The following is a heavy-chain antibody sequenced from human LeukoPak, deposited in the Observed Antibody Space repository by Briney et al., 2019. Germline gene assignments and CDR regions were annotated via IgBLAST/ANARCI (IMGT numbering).Heavy chain of an antibody. V-gene: IGHV3-23*01. CDR3: ARVIELST. D-gene: IGHD3-16*02. CDR1: GFMFRDAA. J-gene: IGHJ3*01. Sequence: GGSLRLSCAASGFMFRDAAMTWVRQAPGKGLEWVSLTASSGLNTYYADSVRGRFTISRDNSKNTLSLQMNSLRVEDTAIYYCARVIELSTWGLGTLVTVPS. CDR2: TASSGLNT.